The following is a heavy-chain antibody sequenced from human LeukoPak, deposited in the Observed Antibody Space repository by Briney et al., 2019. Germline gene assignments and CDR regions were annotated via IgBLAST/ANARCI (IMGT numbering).Heavy chain of an antibody. Sequence: GGSLRLSCAASGFTFSSYAMSWVRQAPGKGLEWVSAISGSGGSTYYADSVKGRFTISRDNSKNTLYLQMNILRAEDTAVYYCAKDPLSYYYYYYMDVWGKGTTVTVSS. CDR1: GFTFSSYA. J-gene: IGHJ6*03. CDR3: AKDPLSYYYYYYMDV. V-gene: IGHV3-23*01. CDR2: ISGSGGST.